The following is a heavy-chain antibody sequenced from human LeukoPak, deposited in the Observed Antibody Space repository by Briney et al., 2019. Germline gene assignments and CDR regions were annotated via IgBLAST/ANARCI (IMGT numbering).Heavy chain of an antibody. CDR3: AKKEGGFDY. D-gene: IGHD1-26*01. Sequence: PGGSLRLSCAASGFTFSNYAMSRVRQAPGRGLEWVSAISGDAGSTYYADSVKGRFTISRDNSKNTLYLQMNSLRAEDTAVYYCAKKEGGFDYWGQGALVTVSS. J-gene: IGHJ4*02. V-gene: IGHV3-23*01. CDR1: GFTFSNYA. CDR2: ISGDAGST.